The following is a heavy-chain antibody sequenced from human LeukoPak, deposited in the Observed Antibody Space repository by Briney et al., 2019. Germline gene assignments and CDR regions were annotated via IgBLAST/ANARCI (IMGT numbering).Heavy chain of an antibody. CDR2: ISVRGDRT. J-gene: IGHJ4*01. D-gene: IGHD4-23*01. CDR3: AKDRDYGGNSRGIDYFDY. CDR1: GFAFSDYV. V-gene: IGHV3-23*01. Sequence: GGSLRLSCAASGFAFSDYVMDWVRQAPGKGLEWVSSISVRGDRTYYPDSVKGRFTISRDNSKHMLYLQMNTLRADDTAIYYRAKDRDYGGNSRGIDYFDYWGQEPWSPSPQ.